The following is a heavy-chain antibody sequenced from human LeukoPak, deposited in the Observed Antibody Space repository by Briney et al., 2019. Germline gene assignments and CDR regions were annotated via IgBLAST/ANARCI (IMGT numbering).Heavy chain of an antibody. CDR3: AKGGLAVAFDY. Sequence: GGSLRLSCAASGFIFSSYSMNWVRQAPGKGLEWVSSISVSGGSTYYADSVKGRFTISRDNSKNTLFLQMNSLRAEDTAVYYCAKGGLAVAFDYWGQGTLVTVSS. CDR1: GFIFSSYS. CDR2: ISVSGGST. J-gene: IGHJ4*02. V-gene: IGHV3-23*01. D-gene: IGHD6-19*01.